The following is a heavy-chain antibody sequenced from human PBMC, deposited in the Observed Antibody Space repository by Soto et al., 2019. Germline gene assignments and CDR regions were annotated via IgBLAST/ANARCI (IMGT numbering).Heavy chain of an antibody. D-gene: IGHD6-13*01. CDR1: GYSFTTYW. V-gene: IGHV5-51*01. CDR3: ARQEYYSSWYSGWFDP. CDR2: IYPGDSDI. Sequence: GESLKISCKGSGYSFTTYWIAWVRQMPGKGLEWMAIIYPGDSDIRYSPSFQGQVTISADKSISTVYLQWSSLKASDTAMYYCARQEYYSSWYSGWFDPWGQGTLVTVSS. J-gene: IGHJ5*02.